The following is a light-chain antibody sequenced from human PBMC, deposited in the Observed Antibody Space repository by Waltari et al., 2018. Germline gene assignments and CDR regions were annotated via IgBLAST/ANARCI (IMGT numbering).Light chain of an antibody. J-gene: IGLJ3*02. CDR3: SSYTVNTTVV. CDR2: DVS. Sequence: QSALTQPASVSGSPGQSITFSCTGTSIDIGTYNYVSWYQSHPGKAPKLMIYDVSKRLSGVSNRFAGSKSGNAASLTISGRQAEDEAYYYCSSYTVNTTVVFGGGTKLTVL. CDR1: SIDIGTYNY. V-gene: IGLV2-14*03.